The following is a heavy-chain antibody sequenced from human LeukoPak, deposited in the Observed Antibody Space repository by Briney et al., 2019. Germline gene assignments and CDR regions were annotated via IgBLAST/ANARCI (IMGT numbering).Heavy chain of an antibody. D-gene: IGHD2-15*01. CDR2: ISGSGGST. V-gene: IGHV3-23*01. CDR3: AKDEIHIVVVVAASQGGFDP. J-gene: IGHJ5*02. CDR1: GFTFSSYA. Sequence: GGSLRLSCAASGFTFSSYAMSWVCQAPGKGLEWVSAISGSGGSTYYADSVKGRFTISRDNSKNTLYLQMNSLRAEETAVYYCAKDEIHIVVVVAASQGGFDPWGQGTLVTVSS.